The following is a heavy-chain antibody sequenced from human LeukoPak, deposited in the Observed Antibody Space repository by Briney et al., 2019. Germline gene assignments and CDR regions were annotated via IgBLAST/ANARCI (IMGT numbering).Heavy chain of an antibody. Sequence: SETLSLTCTVSGASISSYYWSWIRQPPGKGLEWVGGSTNYNPSLKSRVTISVDTSKNQFSLKLSFVTDADTAVYYCAMGYGSGSGFDIWGQGTMVIVSS. J-gene: IGHJ3*02. V-gene: IGHV4-4*09. D-gene: IGHD3-10*01. CDR3: AMGYGSGSGFDI. CDR2: GST. CDR1: GASISSYY.